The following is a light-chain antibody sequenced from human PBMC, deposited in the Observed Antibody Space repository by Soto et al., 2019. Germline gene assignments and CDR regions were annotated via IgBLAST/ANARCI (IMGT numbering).Light chain of an antibody. J-gene: IGLJ2*01. CDR3: SSYTRSSTHVV. CDR2: DVS. V-gene: IGLV2-14*01. Sequence: QSALTQPASVSGSPGQSITLSCTGTSSDVGGYKYVSWYQQHSGKAPTLMIYDVSNRPSGVSDRFSGSKSGNTASLTISGLQAEDEADYYCSSYTRSSTHVVFGGGTKVTVL. CDR1: SSDVGGYKY.